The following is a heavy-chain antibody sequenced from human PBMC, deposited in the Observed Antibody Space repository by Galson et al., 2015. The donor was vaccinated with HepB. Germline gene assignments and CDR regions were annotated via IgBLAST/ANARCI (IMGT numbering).Heavy chain of an antibody. CDR2: IYSGGST. Sequence: SLRLSCAASGFIVSSNYMTWVRQAPGKGLEWVSLIYSGGSTYYADSVKGRFTISRDNSKDTLYLQMNNLRAEDTAVYYCATVGGRGWHGVGYYFDYWGQGTLVTVSS. CDR3: ATVGGRGWHGVGYYFDY. V-gene: IGHV3-53*01. J-gene: IGHJ4*02. CDR1: GFIVSSNY. D-gene: IGHD1-26*01.